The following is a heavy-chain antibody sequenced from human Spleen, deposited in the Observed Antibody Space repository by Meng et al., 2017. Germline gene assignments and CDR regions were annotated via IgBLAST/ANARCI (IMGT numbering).Heavy chain of an antibody. Sequence: ASVKVSCKASGYTFTSLSINWMRQAPGQGLEWMGWINPNSGVTKYAQKFQGRVTMTRDTSISTAYMELSGLKSDDAAVYYCARVVFTMDTGTNWFDPWGQGTLVTVSS. CDR2: INPNSGVT. J-gene: IGHJ5*02. V-gene: IGHV1-2*02. D-gene: IGHD1-14*01. CDR1: GYTFTSLS. CDR3: ARVVFTMDTGTNWFDP.